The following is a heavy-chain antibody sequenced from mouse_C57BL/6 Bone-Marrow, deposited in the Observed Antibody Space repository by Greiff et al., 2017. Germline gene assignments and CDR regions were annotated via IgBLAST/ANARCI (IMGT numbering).Heavy chain of an antibody. CDR3: ARSDGYDWYSDV. V-gene: IGHV5-2*01. D-gene: IGHD2-3*01. CDR1: EYEFPSHD. J-gene: IGHJ1*03. Sequence: EVKVVESGGGLVQPGASLKLSCESNEYEFPSHDMSWVRKTPGKRLELVAAINPDGGSTYYPDTMERRFIISRDNTKKTLYLQLSSLRAEDTALYYCARSDGYDWYSDVWGTGTTVTVSS. CDR2: INPDGGST.